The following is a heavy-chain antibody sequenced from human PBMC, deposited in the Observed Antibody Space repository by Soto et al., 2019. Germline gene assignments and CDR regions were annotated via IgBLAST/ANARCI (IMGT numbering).Heavy chain of an antibody. D-gene: IGHD2-15*01. J-gene: IGHJ3*02. CDR1: GFTFSSYC. CDR2: IKQDGSEK. V-gene: IGHV3-7*01. CDR3: ARDRWRNVSKTGPDAFDI. Sequence: EVQLVESGGGLVQPGGSLRLSCAASGFTFSSYCMSWVRQAPGKGLEWVANIKQDGSEKYYVDSVKGRFTISRDTAKNSRYLQMNSLRAEDTAVYYCARDRWRNVSKTGPDAFDIWGQGTMVTVSS.